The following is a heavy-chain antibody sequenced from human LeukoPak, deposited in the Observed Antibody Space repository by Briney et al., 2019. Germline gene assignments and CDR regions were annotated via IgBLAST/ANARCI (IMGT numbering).Heavy chain of an antibody. J-gene: IGHJ1*01. CDR1: GYTLTELS. CDR2: FDPEDVER. CDR3: ATDKRQYKILTAYFKAEYFQY. Sequence: ASVKVSCKVSGYTLTELSIHWVRQAPGKGLEWMGGFDPEDVERIHAQRLQGRVTMTEDPSTDTAYTELSGLRSEDSAVYYCATDKRQYKILTAYFKAEYFQYWGQGTLVTVSA. D-gene: IGHD3-9*01. V-gene: IGHV1-24*01.